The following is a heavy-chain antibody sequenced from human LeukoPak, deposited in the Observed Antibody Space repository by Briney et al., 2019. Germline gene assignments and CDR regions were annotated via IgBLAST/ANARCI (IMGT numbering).Heavy chain of an antibody. J-gene: IGHJ6*03. V-gene: IGHV4-59*08. Sequence: PSETLSLTCTVSGGSISSYYWSWIRQPPGKGLEWVGYIYYSGSTNYYPSLKSRVTISVDTSKNQFSLKLSSVTAADTAVYYCARLLAEQWLASYYYYMDVWGKGTTVTVSS. CDR2: IYYSGST. CDR1: GGSISSYY. D-gene: IGHD6-19*01. CDR3: ARLLAEQWLASYYYYMDV.